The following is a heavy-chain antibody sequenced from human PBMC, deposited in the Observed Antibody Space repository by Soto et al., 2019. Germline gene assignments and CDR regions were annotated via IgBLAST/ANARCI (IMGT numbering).Heavy chain of an antibody. D-gene: IGHD2-2*02. V-gene: IGHV3-33*01. CDR2: IWYDGSNK. CDR3: ARDRGCSSTSCYKTYYYYGMDV. J-gene: IGHJ6*02. CDR1: GFTFSSYG. Sequence: QVQLVESGGGVVQPGRSLRLSCAASGFTFSSYGMHWVRQAPGKGLEWVAVIWYDGSNKYYADSVKGRFTISRDNSKNTLYLQMNSLRAEDTAVYYCARDRGCSSTSCYKTYYYYGMDVWGQGTTVTVSS.